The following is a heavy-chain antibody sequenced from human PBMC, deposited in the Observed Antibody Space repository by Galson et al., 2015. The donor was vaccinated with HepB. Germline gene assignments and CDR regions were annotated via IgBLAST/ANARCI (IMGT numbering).Heavy chain of an antibody. CDR1: GFIFSNYA. CDR3: AKGSGSFPLAMVY. Sequence: SLRLSCAASGFIFSNYAMTWVRQAPGKGLEWVSALSGSGASTYYADSVKGRFTISRDNSKNTLYLQMNSLRDEETAIYYCAKGSGSFPLAMVYWGQATLVTVSS. CDR2: LSGSGAST. J-gene: IGHJ4*02. D-gene: IGHD3-10*01. V-gene: IGHV3-23*01.